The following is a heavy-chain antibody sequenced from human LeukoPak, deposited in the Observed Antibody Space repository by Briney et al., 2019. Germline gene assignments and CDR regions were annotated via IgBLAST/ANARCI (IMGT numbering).Heavy chain of an antibody. CDR3: ARDSERYYYDSSGYFDY. J-gene: IGHJ4*02. Sequence: ASVKVSCKASGYTFTGYYMHWVRQAPGQGLEWMGWINPNSGGTNYAQKFQGRVTMTRDTSISTAYMGLSRLRSDDTAVYYCARDSERYYYDSSGYFDYWGQGTLVTVSS. CDR2: INPNSGGT. V-gene: IGHV1-2*02. D-gene: IGHD3-22*01. CDR1: GYTFTGYY.